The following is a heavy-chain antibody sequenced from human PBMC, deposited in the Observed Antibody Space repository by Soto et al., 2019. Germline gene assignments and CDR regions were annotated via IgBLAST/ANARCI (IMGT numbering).Heavy chain of an antibody. J-gene: IGHJ6*02. CDR1: GYTFTSYD. D-gene: IGHD3-16*01. V-gene: IGHV1-8*01. Sequence: QVQLVQSGAEVKKPGASVKVSCKASGYTFTSYDINWVRQATGQGLEWMGWRNPNSGNTGYTQKFQCGATMTSKTSIRTGYRELRRLRSEETPVYYCAREGWGGLYYYYGMDVWGQGTTVTVSS. CDR3: AREGWGGLYYYYGMDV. CDR2: RNPNSGNT.